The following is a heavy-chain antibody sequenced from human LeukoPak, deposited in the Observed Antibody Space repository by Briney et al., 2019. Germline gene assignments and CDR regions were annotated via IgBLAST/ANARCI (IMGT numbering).Heavy chain of an antibody. D-gene: IGHD3-10*01. V-gene: IGHV4-59*01. CDR3: ARSAVDTSGSYYKPQPIDY. Sequence: SETLSLTSAVPGRSISGYYWSGSRQPPGKGLEWIGYVYYSGSTNYNPSLKSRVTMSVDTSKNQFSLKLTSVTGTDTAVYSCARSAVDTSGSYYKPQPIDYWGQGTLVTVSS. CDR2: VYYSGST. J-gene: IGHJ4*02. CDR1: GRSISGYY.